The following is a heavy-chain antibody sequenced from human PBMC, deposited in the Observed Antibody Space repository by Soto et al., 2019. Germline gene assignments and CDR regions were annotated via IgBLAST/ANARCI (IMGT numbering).Heavy chain of an antibody. CDR3: ARAGVGQAFWNDVSRWGHYGMDV. CDR2: INAGNGNT. D-gene: IGHD1-1*01. V-gene: IGHV1-3*01. CDR1: GYTFTSYA. Sequence: ASVKVSCKASGYTFTSYAMYWGRQAPGQRLDWMGWINAGNGNTKYSQKFQGRVTITRDTSASTAYMELSSLRSEDTAVYYCARAGVGQAFWNDVSRWGHYGMDVWGQGTTVTVS. J-gene: IGHJ6*02.